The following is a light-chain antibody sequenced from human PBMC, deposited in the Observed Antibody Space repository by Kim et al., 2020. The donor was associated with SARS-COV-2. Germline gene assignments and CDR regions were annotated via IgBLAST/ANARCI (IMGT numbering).Light chain of an antibody. CDR2: GNS. V-gene: IGLV1-40*01. CDR1: SSNIGAGYD. CDR3: QSYDSSLNGVV. Sequence: RVPISCAGSSSNIGAGYDVHWYQQLPGTAPKLLIYGNSNRPSGVPDRFSGSKSGTSASLAITGLQAEDEADYYCQSYDSSLNGVVFGGGTQLTVL. J-gene: IGLJ2*01.